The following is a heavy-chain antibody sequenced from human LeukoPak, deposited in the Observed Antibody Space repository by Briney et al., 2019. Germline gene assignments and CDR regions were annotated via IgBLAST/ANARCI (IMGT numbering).Heavy chain of an antibody. D-gene: IGHD2-2*01. V-gene: IGHV3-11*04. CDR3: ARDQTAVTAAFDI. CDR2: ISSSGSTI. Sequence: PGGSLRLPCAASGFTFSNAWMSWVRQAPGKGLEWVSYISSSGSTIYYADSVKGRFTISRDNAKNSLYLQMNSLRAEDTAVYYCARDQTAVTAAFDIWGQGTMVTVSS. J-gene: IGHJ3*02. CDR1: GFTFSNAW.